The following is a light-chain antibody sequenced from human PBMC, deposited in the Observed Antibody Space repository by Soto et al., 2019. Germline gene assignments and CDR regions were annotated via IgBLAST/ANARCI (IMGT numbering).Light chain of an antibody. V-gene: IGLV2-14*01. J-gene: IGLJ2*01. CDR3: SYYTSSSTVV. Sequence: QSALTQPASVSGSPGQSITISCTGTSSDVGGYNYVSWYQQHPGKAPKLMIYDVSNRPSGVSNRFSGSKSGNTASLTISGVQAEDEADYHCSYYTSSSTVVFGGGTKLTVL. CDR1: SSDVGGYNY. CDR2: DVS.